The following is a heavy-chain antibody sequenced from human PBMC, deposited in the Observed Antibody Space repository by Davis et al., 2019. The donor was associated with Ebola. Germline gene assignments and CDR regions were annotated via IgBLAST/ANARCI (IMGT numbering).Heavy chain of an antibody. Sequence: AASVKVSCKASGYTFTSYAMHWVRQAPGQRLEWMGWINAGNGNTKYSQKFQGRVTITRDTSASTAYMELSSLRSEDTAVYYCARVGSYDFWSGYYILLGYFDFWGRGTLVTVSS. J-gene: IGHJ2*01. D-gene: IGHD3-3*01. CDR2: INAGNGNT. CDR3: ARVGSYDFWSGYYILLGYFDF. CDR1: GYTFTSYA. V-gene: IGHV1-3*01.